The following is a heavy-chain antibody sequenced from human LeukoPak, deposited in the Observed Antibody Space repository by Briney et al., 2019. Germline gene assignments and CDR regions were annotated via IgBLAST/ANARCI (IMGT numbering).Heavy chain of an antibody. D-gene: IGHD6-6*01. V-gene: IGHV1-2*06. Sequence: ASVKVSCKASGYTFTGYYMHWVRQAPGQGLEWMGRINPNSGGTNYAQKFQGRVTMTRDTSISTAYMELSRLRSDDTAVYYCARFFAQKNSSSSWGYXFXXWGQXXLVT. CDR1: GYTFTGYY. CDR3: ARFFAQKNSSSSWGYXFXX. J-gene: IGHJ4*02. CDR2: INPNSGGT.